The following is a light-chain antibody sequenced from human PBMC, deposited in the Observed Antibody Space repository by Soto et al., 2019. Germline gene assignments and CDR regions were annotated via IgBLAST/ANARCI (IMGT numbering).Light chain of an antibody. J-gene: IGKJ3*01. CDR1: QSVSSSY. CDR3: QQYGSSRFT. Sequence: EIVLTQSPGTLSLSPGERATLSCRASQSVSSSYLAWYQQKPGQAPRLLIYGASSRATGITDRFSGSGSGTDLTLTISRLEPEDFAVYYCQQYGSSRFTFGPGTKVDIK. CDR2: GAS. V-gene: IGKV3-20*01.